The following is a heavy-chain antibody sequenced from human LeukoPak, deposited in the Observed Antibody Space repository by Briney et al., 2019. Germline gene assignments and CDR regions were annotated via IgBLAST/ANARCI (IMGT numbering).Heavy chain of an antibody. CDR3: ARCITMIVVVSTPPDALDI. Sequence: GGSLRLSCAASGFTFSSYAMSWVRQAPGKGLEWVSAISGSGGSTYYADSVKGRFTISRDNSKNTLYLQMNSLRAEDTAVYYCARCITMIVVVSTPPDALDIWGQGTMVTVSS. J-gene: IGHJ3*02. D-gene: IGHD3-22*01. CDR2: ISGSGGST. V-gene: IGHV3-23*01. CDR1: GFTFSSYA.